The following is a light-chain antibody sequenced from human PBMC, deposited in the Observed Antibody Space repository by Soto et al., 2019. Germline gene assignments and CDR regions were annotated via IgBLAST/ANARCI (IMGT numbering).Light chain of an antibody. CDR3: QQYCSSRFT. V-gene: IGKV3-20*01. Sequence: EIVSTQSPGTLSLSPGERATLSCRASQSISSSYLAWYQQKPGQAPRLLVYGASSRATGIPDRFSGSGSGTDFTLTISRLEPEDFAVYYCQQYCSSRFTFGPGTKVDIK. CDR1: QSISSSY. J-gene: IGKJ3*01. CDR2: GAS.